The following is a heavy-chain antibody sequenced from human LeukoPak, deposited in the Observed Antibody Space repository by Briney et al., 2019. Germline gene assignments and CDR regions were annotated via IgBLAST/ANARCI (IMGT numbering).Heavy chain of an antibody. CDR3: ARDPGISMVRGPLYGMDV. J-gene: IGHJ6*02. CDR1: GITFYGYG. V-gene: IGHV3-33*05. CDR2: ISYDGSIR. Sequence: PGGSLRLSCAASGITFYGYGIHWVRQAPGKGLEWVALISYDGSIRNYAASVKGRFTISRDNSKSTLEPQMNSLRAEDTALYYCARDPGISMVRGPLYGMDVWGQGTTVTVSS. D-gene: IGHD3-10*01.